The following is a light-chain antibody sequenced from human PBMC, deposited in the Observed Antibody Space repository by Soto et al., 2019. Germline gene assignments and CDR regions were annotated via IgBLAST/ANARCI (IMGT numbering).Light chain of an antibody. CDR2: GAS. CDR3: HQHETSPPT. CDR1: QTVNSPY. V-gene: IGKV3-20*01. J-gene: IGKJ3*01. Sequence: EIVLTQSPGTLSLSPGESGILSCRTSQTVNSPYLAWYQQKPGQAPRLLISGASTRATGIPDRFSGSGSGTEFTLTLSRLESEDFAVYYCHQHETSPPTFGPGTKVDV.